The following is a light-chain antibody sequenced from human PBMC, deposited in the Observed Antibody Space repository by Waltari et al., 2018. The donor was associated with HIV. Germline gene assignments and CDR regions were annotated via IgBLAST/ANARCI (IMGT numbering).Light chain of an antibody. CDR3: CSYTTSITFV. J-gene: IGLJ3*02. V-gene: IGLV2-14*03. Sequence: QSALTQPASASGSPGRSITISSTGSRSDVGYYNYVSWYQQHQGKAPKLRIFDVSNRPSGLSDRFSGSKSGNTASLTISGLQPEDEADYYCCSYTTSITFVFGGGTKLTVL. CDR1: RSDVGYYNY. CDR2: DVS.